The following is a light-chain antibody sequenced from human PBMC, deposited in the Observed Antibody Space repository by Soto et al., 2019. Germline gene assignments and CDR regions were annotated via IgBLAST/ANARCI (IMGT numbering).Light chain of an antibody. CDR3: QQYDSFSVWT. J-gene: IGKJ1*01. Sequence: DIQMTQSPSTLSASVGDTVTVTCRASQSVSGWLAWYQQKPGEAPRLLIFDASSLMSGVPSRFSGSGYGTEFTLTINRLQPDDSATYYCQQYDSFSVWTFGQGTKVDIK. V-gene: IGKV1-5*01. CDR2: DAS. CDR1: QSVSGW.